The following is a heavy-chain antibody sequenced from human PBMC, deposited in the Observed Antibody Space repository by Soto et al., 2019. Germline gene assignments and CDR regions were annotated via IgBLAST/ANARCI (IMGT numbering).Heavy chain of an antibody. J-gene: IGHJ4*02. CDR1: GFTFSSYA. Sequence: EVQLLESGGGLVQPGGSLRLSCAASGFTFSSYAMNWVRQAPGKGLEWVSAISGSGGSTYYADSVKGRFTISRDNSKNTLYLHMISLRAEDTAVYYCAKGAVVRGVYDLDYWGQGTLVTVSS. D-gene: IGHD3-10*01. V-gene: IGHV3-23*01. CDR2: ISGSGGST. CDR3: AKGAVVRGVYDLDY.